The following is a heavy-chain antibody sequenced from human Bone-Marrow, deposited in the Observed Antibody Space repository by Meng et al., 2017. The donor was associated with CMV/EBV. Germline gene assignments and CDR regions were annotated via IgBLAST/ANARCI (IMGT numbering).Heavy chain of an antibody. J-gene: IGHJ4*02. CDR3: ARTGYDFWSGVFDY. D-gene: IGHD3-3*01. CDR1: GYTFTGYY. V-gene: IGHV1-2*02. CDR2: INPNSGGT. Sequence: ASVKVSCKASGYTFTGYYMHWVRQAPGQGLEWMGWINPNSGGTNYAQKFQGRVTMTRDTSISTAYMELSRLRSDDTAVYYCARTGYDFWSGVFDYWGQGPLVTVSS.